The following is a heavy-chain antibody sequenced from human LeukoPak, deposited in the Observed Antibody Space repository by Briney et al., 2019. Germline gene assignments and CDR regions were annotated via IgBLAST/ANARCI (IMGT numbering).Heavy chain of an antibody. D-gene: IGHD3-22*01. J-gene: IGHJ4*02. CDR2: IWYDGSNK. CDR3: AREYPPRYYYDSSGYLDY. V-gene: IGHV3-33*01. CDR1: GFTFSSYG. Sequence: GGSLRLSCAASGFTFSSYGMHWVRQAPGKGLEWVAVIWYDGSNKYYADSAKGRFTISRDNSKNTLYLQMNSLRAEDTAVYYCAREYPPRYYYDSSGYLDYWGQGTLDTVSS.